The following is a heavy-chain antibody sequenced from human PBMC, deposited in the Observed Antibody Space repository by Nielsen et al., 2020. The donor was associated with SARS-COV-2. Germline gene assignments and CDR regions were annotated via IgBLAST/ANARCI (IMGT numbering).Heavy chain of an antibody. J-gene: IGHJ4*02. V-gene: IGHV1-18*01. Sequence: ASVKVSCKASGYSFTNNGISWLRQVPGQGLEWMGWISAYNGNTKYAQKLQGRVTLTTDTSTTTGYMELRTLRSDDTAVYYCARDALIMPTTMRFWGQGTPVTVSS. CDR1: GYSFTNNG. CDR3: ARDALIMPTTMRF. D-gene: IGHD3-22*01. CDR2: ISAYNGNT.